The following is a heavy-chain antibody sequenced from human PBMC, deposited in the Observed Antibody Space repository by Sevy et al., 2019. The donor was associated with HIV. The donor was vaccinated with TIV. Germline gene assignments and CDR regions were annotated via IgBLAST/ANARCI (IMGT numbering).Heavy chain of an antibody. J-gene: IGHJ4*02. D-gene: IGHD2-8*01. CDR2: IWYDGSNK. CDR3: AREMDANFVFDY. Sequence: GGSLRLSCAASEFTFSSYGMHWVRQAPGKGLEWVAVIWYDGSNKYYADSVKGRFTISRDNSKNTLYLQMNSLRAEDTAVYYCAREMDANFVFDYWGQGTLVTVSS. CDR1: EFTFSSYG. V-gene: IGHV3-33*01.